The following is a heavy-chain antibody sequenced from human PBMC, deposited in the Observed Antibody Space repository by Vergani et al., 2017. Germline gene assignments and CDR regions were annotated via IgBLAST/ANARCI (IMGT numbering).Heavy chain of an antibody. CDR1: GGSFSDYY. J-gene: IGHJ4*02. CDR3: ASIARAPTRRNPPPDY. D-gene: IGHD3-16*02. V-gene: IGHV4-34*01. CDR2: VNHGGST. Sequence: QVQLQEWGAGLLKTSETLSLTCGVSGGSFSDYYWSWIRQAPGMGREWIGEVNHGGSTNYNPSLKSRVSISVDTSKNQFSLQLTSVTAADSALYFCASIARAPTRRNPPPDYWGQGILVTVSS.